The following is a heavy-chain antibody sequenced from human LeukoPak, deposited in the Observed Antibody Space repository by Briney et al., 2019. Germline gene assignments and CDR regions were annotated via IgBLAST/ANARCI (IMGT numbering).Heavy chain of an antibody. V-gene: IGHV4-4*09. J-gene: IGHJ4*02. Sequence: SETLSLTCTVSGDSISSYYWSWIREPPGKGLEWIGYIYTSGGTNYIPSLKGRVTISIDTSKNQFSLKLSSVTAADSAVYYCARLTRLSTSPDRYYLDYWAQGTLVTVSS. D-gene: IGHD6-6*01. CDR2: IYTSGGT. CDR3: ARLTRLSTSPDRYYLDY. CDR1: GDSISSYY.